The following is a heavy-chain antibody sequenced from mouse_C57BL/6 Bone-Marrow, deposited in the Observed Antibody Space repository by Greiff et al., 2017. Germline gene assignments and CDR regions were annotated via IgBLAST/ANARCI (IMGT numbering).Heavy chain of an antibody. CDR1: GYTFTSYW. Sequence: QVQLQQSGAELVRPGTSVKLSCKASGYTFTSYWMHWVKQRPGQGLEWIGVIDPSDSYTNYNQKFKGKATLTVDTSSSTAYMQLSSLTSEDSAVYYCARRGYDVYAMDYWGQGTSVTVSS. J-gene: IGHJ4*01. CDR2: IDPSDSYT. CDR3: ARRGYDVYAMDY. V-gene: IGHV1-59*01. D-gene: IGHD2-2*01.